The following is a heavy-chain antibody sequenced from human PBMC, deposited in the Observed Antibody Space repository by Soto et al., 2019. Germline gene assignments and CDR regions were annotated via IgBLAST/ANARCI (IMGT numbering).Heavy chain of an antibody. CDR1: GGTFSSYA. CDR3: ARAQHIVVVTAHNWFEP. V-gene: IGHV1-69*13. CDR2: IIPIFGTA. J-gene: IGHJ5*02. Sequence: GASVKVSCKASGGTFSSYAISWVRQAPGQGLEWMGGIIPIFGTANYAQKFQGRVTITADESTSTAYMELSSLRSEDTAVYYCARAQHIVVVTAHNWFEPWGQGTLVTVS. D-gene: IGHD2-21*02.